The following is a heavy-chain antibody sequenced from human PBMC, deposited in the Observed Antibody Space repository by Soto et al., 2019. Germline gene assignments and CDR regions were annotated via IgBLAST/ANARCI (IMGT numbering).Heavy chain of an antibody. CDR2: ISYDGSNK. Sequence: XXSLRLACAASGFTFSTYAMLWVPQAPGKGLEWVAVISYDGSNKYYADSVKGRFTISRDNSKNTLYLQMNRMRAEDTAVYYCARDYYDSRPLIYWGQGTLVTVSS. J-gene: IGHJ4*02. D-gene: IGHD3-22*01. V-gene: IGHV3-30-3*01. CDR1: GFTFSTYA. CDR3: ARDYYDSRPLIY.